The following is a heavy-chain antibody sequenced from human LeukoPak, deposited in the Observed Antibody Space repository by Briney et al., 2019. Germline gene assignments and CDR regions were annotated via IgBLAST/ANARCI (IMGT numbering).Heavy chain of an antibody. D-gene: IGHD2-2*01. J-gene: IGHJ5*02. CDR2: INHSGST. CDR1: GGSFSGYY. Sequence: PSETLSLTCAVYGGSFSGYYWSWIRQPPGKGLEWIGEINHSGSTNYNPSLKSRVTISVDTSKNQFSLKLSSVTAADTAVYYCARVGHCSSTSCIGNWFDPWGQGTLVTVSS. V-gene: IGHV4-34*01. CDR3: ARVGHCSSTSCIGNWFDP.